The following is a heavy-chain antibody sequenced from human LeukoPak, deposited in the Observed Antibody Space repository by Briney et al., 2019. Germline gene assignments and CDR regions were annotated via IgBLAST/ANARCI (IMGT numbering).Heavy chain of an antibody. CDR2: ISHDAKST. CDR1: GFTFSSYG. Sequence: GGSLRLSCATSGFTFSSYGMHWVRQVPGKGLEWVTVISHDAKSTYHVDSVTGRFTISRDNSKNTLYLQMNSLRAEDTAVYYCARDLMGIAYRGAFYYWGQGTLVTVSS. CDR3: ARDLMGIAYRGAFYY. D-gene: IGHD6-13*01. J-gene: IGHJ4*02. V-gene: IGHV3-33*08.